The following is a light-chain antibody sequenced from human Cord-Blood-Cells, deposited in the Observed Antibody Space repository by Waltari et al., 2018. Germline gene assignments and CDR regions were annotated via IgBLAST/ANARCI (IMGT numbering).Light chain of an antibody. CDR3: QQYYSTPYT. CDR1: QGISNS. CDR2: AAS. V-gene: IGKV1-NL1*01. Sequence: DLQMTPSPSSLSASVGDRVTITCRASQGISNSLAWYQQKPGKAPKLLLYAASRLESGVPSRFSGSGSGTDYTLTISSLQPEDFATYYCQQYYSTPYTFGQGTKLEIK. J-gene: IGKJ2*01.